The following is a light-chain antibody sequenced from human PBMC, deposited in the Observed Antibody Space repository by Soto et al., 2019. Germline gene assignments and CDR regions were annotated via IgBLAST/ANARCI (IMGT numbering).Light chain of an antibody. V-gene: IGLV2-14*01. CDR2: GVT. Sequence: QSALTKPASVSGSPGQTITISCTGTSIDVGGYDYVSWYQHHPGKAPKLIIYGVTNRPSGVSNRFSGSKSGNTASLTISGLQPEDEADYYCTSYIHRRTLVVFGGGTKLTVL. J-gene: IGLJ2*01. CDR1: SIDVGGYDY. CDR3: TSYIHRRTLVV.